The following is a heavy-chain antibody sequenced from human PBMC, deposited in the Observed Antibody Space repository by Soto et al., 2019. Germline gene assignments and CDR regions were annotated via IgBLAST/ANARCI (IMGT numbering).Heavy chain of an antibody. J-gene: IGHJ4*02. CDR2: ISWDGGST. D-gene: IGHD2-15*01. CDR3: AKELSGGSHFAFDY. Sequence: EVLLVESGGVVVQPGGSLRLSCAASGFTFDDYTMHWVRQAPGKGLEWVSLISWDGGSTYYADSVKGRFTISRDNSKNSLYLQMNSLRTEDTALYYCAKELSGGSHFAFDYWGQGTLVTVSS. V-gene: IGHV3-43*01. CDR1: GFTFDDYT.